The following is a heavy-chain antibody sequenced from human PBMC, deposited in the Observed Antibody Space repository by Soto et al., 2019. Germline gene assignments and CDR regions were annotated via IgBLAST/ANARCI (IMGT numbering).Heavy chain of an antibody. CDR1: GYTFTGYY. CDR2: INPNSGGT. J-gene: IGHJ6*02. V-gene: IGHV1-2*04. Sequence: XSVKVSCKASGYTFTGYYMHWVRQAPGQGLEWMGWINPNSGGTNYAQKFQGWVTMTRDTSISTAYMELSRLRSDDTAVYYCARESTTDSYGMDVWGQGNTVTVSS. CDR3: ARESTTDSYGMDV. D-gene: IGHD4-17*01.